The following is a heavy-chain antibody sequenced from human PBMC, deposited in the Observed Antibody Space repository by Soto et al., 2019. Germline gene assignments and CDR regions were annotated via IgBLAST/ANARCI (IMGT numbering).Heavy chain of an antibody. D-gene: IGHD2-8*02. Sequence: QVQLQQWGAGLLKPSETLSLTCAVYGGSFSGYYWTWIRQPPGTGLEWNGEINHSRSTNYNPALKSRVSISVDTSANQFSLKLTSVTAAGTAVYYCARDKVTGRFDYWGQGTLVTVSS. CDR1: GGSFSGYY. CDR3: ARDKVTGRFDY. CDR2: INHSRST. J-gene: IGHJ4*02. V-gene: IGHV4-34*01.